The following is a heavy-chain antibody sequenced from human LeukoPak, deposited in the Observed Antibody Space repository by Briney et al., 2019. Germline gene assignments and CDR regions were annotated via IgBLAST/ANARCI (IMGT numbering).Heavy chain of an antibody. CDR1: GFTFSSYW. Sequence: GGSLRLSCAASGFTFSSYWMSWVRQAPGKGLEWVANIKQDGSEKYYVDSVKGRFTISRDNAKNSLYLQMNSLRAEDTAVYYCVREGSYDAFDIWGQGTMVTVSS. V-gene: IGHV3-7*01. CDR3: VREGSYDAFDI. CDR2: IKQDGSEK. J-gene: IGHJ3*02. D-gene: IGHD3-10*01.